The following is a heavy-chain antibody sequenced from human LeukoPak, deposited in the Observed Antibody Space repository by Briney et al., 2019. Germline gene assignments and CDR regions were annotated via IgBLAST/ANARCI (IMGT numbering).Heavy chain of an antibody. CDR3: AKDRSGYSYGFYSVFDY. Sequence: PGGSLRLSCAASGFTYSSYAMSWVRQAPGKGLEWVSRISDSGDDTYYADSVKGRFTISRDNSKNTLYLHMNSLRAEDTAVYYCAKDRSGYSYGFYSVFDYWGQGTLVTVSS. J-gene: IGHJ4*02. D-gene: IGHD5-18*01. CDR1: GFTYSSYA. V-gene: IGHV3-23*01. CDR2: ISDSGDDT.